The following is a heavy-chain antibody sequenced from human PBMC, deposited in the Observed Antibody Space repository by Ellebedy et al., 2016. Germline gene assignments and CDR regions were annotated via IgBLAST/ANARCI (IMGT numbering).Heavy chain of an antibody. CDR3: ARGATTFKDAFDI. CDR2: MNPNSGNT. J-gene: IGHJ3*02. D-gene: IGHD2/OR15-2a*01. Sequence: ASVKVSXKASGYTFTSYDINWVRQATGQGLEWMGRMNPNSGNTGYAQKFQGRVIMTRNTSISTAYMELSSLRSEDTAVYYCARGATTFKDAFDIWGQGTMVTVSS. CDR1: GYTFTSYD. V-gene: IGHV1-8*01.